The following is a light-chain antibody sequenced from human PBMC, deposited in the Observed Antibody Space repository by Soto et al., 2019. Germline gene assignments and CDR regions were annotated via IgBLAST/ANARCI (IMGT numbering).Light chain of an antibody. Sequence: EIVLTQSPGTLSLSPGERATLSCRASQSISNIFLAWYQHKPGQAPRVLIYGASRRATGIPDRFSGSGSGTDFTLTISRLEPEDFAVYYCQQYESSWTFGQGTNVEMK. V-gene: IGKV3-20*01. CDR3: QQYESSWT. CDR1: QSISNIF. CDR2: GAS. J-gene: IGKJ1*01.